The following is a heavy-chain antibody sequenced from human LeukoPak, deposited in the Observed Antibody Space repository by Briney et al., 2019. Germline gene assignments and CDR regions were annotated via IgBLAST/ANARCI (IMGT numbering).Heavy chain of an antibody. J-gene: IGHJ6*02. D-gene: IGHD4-23*01. CDR3: AKVDYGGNEYYGMDV. CDR1: GFTFSSYG. Sequence: PGRSLRLSCAASGFTFSSYGMHGVRQGPRKGVGWGGGISYDGSNKYYADSVKGRFTISRDNSKNTLYLQMNSLRAEDTAVYYCAKVDYGGNEYYGMDVWGQGTTVTVSS. V-gene: IGHV3-30*18. CDR2: ISYDGSNK.